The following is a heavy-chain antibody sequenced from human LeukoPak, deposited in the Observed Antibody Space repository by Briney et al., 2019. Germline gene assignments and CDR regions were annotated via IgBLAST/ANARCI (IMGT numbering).Heavy chain of an antibody. CDR2: ISGSGGST. V-gene: IGHV3-23*01. D-gene: IGHD2-2*01. J-gene: IGHJ5*02. CDR1: GFTFSTYG. CDR3: AKDGGFIVVVPAASFDP. Sequence: PGGSLRLSCAASGFTFSTYGMSWVRQAPGKGLEWVSAISGSGGSTYYADSVKGRFTISRDNSKNTLYLQMNSLRAEDTAVYYCAKDGGFIVVVPAASFDPWGQGTLVTVSS.